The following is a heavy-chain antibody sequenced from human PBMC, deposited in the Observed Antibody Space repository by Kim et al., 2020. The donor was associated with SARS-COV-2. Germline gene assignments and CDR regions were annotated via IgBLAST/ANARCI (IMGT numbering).Heavy chain of an antibody. D-gene: IGHD3-10*01. V-gene: IGHV3-30*07. CDR3: ARGNYYGSGSYYQGLEY. Sequence: VKGRFTISRDNSKNTLYLQMNSLRAEDTAVYYCARGNYYGSGSYYQGLEYWGQGTLVTVSS. J-gene: IGHJ4*02.